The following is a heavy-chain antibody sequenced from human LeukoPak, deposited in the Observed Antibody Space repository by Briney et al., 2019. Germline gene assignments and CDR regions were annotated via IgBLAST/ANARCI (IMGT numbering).Heavy chain of an antibody. D-gene: IGHD2-15*01. Sequence: SETLSLTCTVSGGSISNYYWSWIRQPAGKGLEWIGRIYTSGSTNYNPSLKSRVTMSVDTSKNQFSLKLSSVTAADTAVYYCARLGFFVLASFVVVVAATLLSLGFDYWGQGTLVTVSS. J-gene: IGHJ4*02. CDR2: IYTSGST. CDR3: ARLGFFVLASFVVVVAATLLSLGFDY. CDR1: GGSISNYY. V-gene: IGHV4-4*07.